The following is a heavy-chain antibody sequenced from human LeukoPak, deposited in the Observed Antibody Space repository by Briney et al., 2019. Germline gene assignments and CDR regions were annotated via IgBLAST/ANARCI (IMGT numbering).Heavy chain of an antibody. V-gene: IGHV1-46*01. J-gene: IGHJ4*02. CDR3: ARGPDGYCSGGSCPPPDDY. Sequence: ASVKVSCKASGYTFTSYYTHWVRQAPGQGLEWMGIINPSGGSTSYAQKFQGRVTMTRDTSTSTVYMELSSLRSEDTAVYYCARGPDGYCSGGSCPPPDDYWGQGTLVTVSS. D-gene: IGHD2-15*01. CDR2: INPSGGST. CDR1: GYTFTSYY.